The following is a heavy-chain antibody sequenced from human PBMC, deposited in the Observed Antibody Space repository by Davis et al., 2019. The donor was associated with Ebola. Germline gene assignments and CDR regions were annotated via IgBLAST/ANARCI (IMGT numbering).Heavy chain of an antibody. CDR1: GGPISSYY. CDR2: PYSIRRT. V-gene: IGHV4-59*12. Sequence: ETLSLTCTVSGGPISSYYWRWLRQPPGKGLEWIRHPYSIRRTHYNPPLKSRVPISVDTSKNQSSLKLSSVTAADTAVYYCARERAQWLVPSHNWFDPWGQGTLVTVSS. CDR3: ARERAQWLVPSHNWFDP. D-gene: IGHD6-19*01. J-gene: IGHJ5*02.